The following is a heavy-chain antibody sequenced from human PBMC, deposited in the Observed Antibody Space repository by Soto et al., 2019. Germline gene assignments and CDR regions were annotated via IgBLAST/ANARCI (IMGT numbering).Heavy chain of an antibody. J-gene: IGHJ6*02. D-gene: IGHD3-22*01. V-gene: IGHV4-39*01. Sequence: PSETLSLTCTVSGGSISSDSYYWGWIRQSPEKGLEWIASISYSGSTYYNPTLKSRLIISVDTSKSQFSLKLSSVTAADTAVYYCARRLYYDSSGFEGGGMDVWGQGTTVTVS. CDR1: GGSISSDSYY. CDR3: ARRLYYDSSGFEGGGMDV. CDR2: ISYSGST.